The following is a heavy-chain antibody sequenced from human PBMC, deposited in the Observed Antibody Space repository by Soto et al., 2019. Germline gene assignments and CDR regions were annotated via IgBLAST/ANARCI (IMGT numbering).Heavy chain of an antibody. J-gene: IGHJ6*02. CDR3: ARDRDVLRFLEWSPYGMDG. Sequence: SQPLSLPCAISGDSVSINSAAWNCIRQYPSRGLEWLGRTYYRSKWYNDYAVSVKSRITINPDTSKNQFSLQLNSVTPEDTAVYYCARDRDVLRFLEWSPYGMDGWGQGTTVTVSS. V-gene: IGHV6-1*01. D-gene: IGHD3-3*01. CDR2: TYYRSKWYN. CDR1: GDSVSINSAA.